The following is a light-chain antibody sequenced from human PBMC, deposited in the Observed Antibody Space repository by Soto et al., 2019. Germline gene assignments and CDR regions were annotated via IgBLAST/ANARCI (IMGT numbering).Light chain of an antibody. CDR2: DAS. J-gene: IGKJ1*01. Sequence: DIQMTQSPSTLSASVGDRVTITCRASQSISSWLAWYQQKPGKAPNLLIYDASSLESGVPSRFSGSGSGTEFTLTISRLEPEDFVVYYCQYYASSSWTFGQGTKVEIK. CDR3: QYYASSSWT. CDR1: QSISSW. V-gene: IGKV1-5*01.